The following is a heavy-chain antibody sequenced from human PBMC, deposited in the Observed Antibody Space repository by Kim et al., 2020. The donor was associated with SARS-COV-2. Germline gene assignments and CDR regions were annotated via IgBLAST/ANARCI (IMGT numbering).Heavy chain of an antibody. CDR1: GGSMSDNNYN. Sequence: SETLSLTCTVSGGSMSDNNYNWGWIRQPPGKDLEWIGSVYYTGASFYSPSLKSRATIALDTSRNQFPLNLNSVTAADTAVYYCAVPLDFSGPGLLVTVS. CDR2: VYYTGAS. V-gene: IGHV4-39*06. J-gene: IGHJ4*02. CDR3: AVPLDF.